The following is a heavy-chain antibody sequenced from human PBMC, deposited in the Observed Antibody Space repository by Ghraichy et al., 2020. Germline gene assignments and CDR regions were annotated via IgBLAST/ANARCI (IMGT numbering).Heavy chain of an antibody. J-gene: IGHJ6*03. Sequence: SQTLSLTCAIYGDSVSSNSAAWNWIRQSRSRGLEWLGRTYYRSKWYNDYAVSVKRRITINPDTSKNQFSLQLNSVTPADTAVYYCAKDVAAKDHDYYHYYSMDVWGIGLTVSLSS. CDR1: GDSVSSNSAA. D-gene: IGHD1-26*01. CDR3: AKDVAAKDHDYYHYYSMDV. CDR2: TYYRSKWYN. V-gene: IGHV6-1*01.